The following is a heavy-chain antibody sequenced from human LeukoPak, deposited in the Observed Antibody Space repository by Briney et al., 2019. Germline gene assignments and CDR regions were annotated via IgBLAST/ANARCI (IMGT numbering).Heavy chain of an antibody. D-gene: IGHD3-22*01. J-gene: IGHJ6*03. CDR2: ISGSGGST. Sequence: GGSLRLSCAASGFTFSSYAMSWVRQAPGKGLEWVSAISGSGGSTYYADSVKGRFTISRDNSKNTLYLQMNSLRAEDTAVYYCAKDGTYYYDSSGYYSLWGTAYYHYMDVWGKGATVTVSS. CDR3: AKDGTYYYDSSGYYSLWGTAYYHYMDV. V-gene: IGHV3-23*01. CDR1: GFTFSSYA.